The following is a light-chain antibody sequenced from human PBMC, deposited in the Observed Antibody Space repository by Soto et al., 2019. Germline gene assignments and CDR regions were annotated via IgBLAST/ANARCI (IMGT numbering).Light chain of an antibody. Sequence: QSVLTQPPSASGSPGQSVTVSCTGTSSDVGLYDYVSWYQQHPGKVPKLLIYEVTQRPSGVPDRFSGSKSGNTASLTVSGLQAEDEAAYYCSSYGGNSNYVLGNGTKVT. CDR2: EVT. CDR1: SSDVGLYDY. CDR3: SSYGGNSNYV. J-gene: IGLJ1*01. V-gene: IGLV2-8*01.